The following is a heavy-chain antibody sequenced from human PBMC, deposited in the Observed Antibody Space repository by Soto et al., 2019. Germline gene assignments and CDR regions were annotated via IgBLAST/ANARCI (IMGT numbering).Heavy chain of an antibody. Sequence: GASVKVSCKASGYTFTSYGISWVRQAPGQGLEWMGWISAYNGNTNYAQKLQGRFTMTTDTSTSTAYMELRSLRYDDTAVYYCARNQLWVQLWVVTDACDIWGQGTMIVV. J-gene: IGHJ3*02. V-gene: IGHV1-18*01. CDR3: ARNQLWVQLWVVTDACDI. D-gene: IGHD5-18*01. CDR2: ISAYNGNT. CDR1: GYTFTSYG.